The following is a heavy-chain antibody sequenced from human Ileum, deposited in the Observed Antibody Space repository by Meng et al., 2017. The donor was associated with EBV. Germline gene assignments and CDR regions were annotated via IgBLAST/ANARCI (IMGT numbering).Heavy chain of an antibody. V-gene: IGHV4-61*08. CDR1: GASVTSSGYY. CDR2: VNYNGDS. D-gene: IGHD1-26*01. Sequence: VQLQPSVPGLVRPPAILSLPCTVSGASVTSSGYYWSWLRQSPGKGLEWLGYVNYNGDSTYNPSLKSRVTIFIDTSKKQFYLNLTSATAADTAIYYCARDLRVGGAFDYWGQGTLVTVSS. J-gene: IGHJ4*02. CDR3: ARDLRVGGAFDY.